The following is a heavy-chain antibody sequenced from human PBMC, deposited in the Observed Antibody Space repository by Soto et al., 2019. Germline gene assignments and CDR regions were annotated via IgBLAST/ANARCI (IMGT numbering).Heavy chain of an antibody. J-gene: IGHJ2*01. CDR3: ARGADPSWYFDL. CDR2: IYYSGST. V-gene: IGHV4-30-4*01. CDR1: GGSISSGDYY. Sequence: QVQLQESGPGLVKPSQTLSLTCTVSGGSISSGDYYWSWIRQPPGKGLEWIGCIYYSGSTYYNPSLTSRVTVSVDTSKNQCSLKLRSVTAADTAVYYCARGADPSWYFDLWGRGTLVTVSS.